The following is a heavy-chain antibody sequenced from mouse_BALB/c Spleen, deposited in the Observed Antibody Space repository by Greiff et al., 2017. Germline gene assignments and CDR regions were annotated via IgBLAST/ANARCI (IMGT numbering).Heavy chain of an antibody. CDR1: GFSLTSYG. Sequence: VQLVESGPDLVAPSQSLSITCTVSGFSLTSYGVHWVRQPPGKGLEWLVVIWSDGSTTYNSALKSRLSISKDNSKSQVFLKMNSLQTDDTAMYYCARHRYDEGYYAMDYWGQGTSVTVSS. CDR2: IWSDGST. J-gene: IGHJ4*01. CDR3: ARHRYDEGYYAMDY. V-gene: IGHV2-6-2*01. D-gene: IGHD2-14*01.